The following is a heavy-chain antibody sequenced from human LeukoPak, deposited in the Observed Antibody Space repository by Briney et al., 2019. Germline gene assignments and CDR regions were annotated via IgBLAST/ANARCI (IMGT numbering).Heavy chain of an antibody. CDR1: GGTFSSYA. V-gene: IGHV1-2*02. D-gene: IGHD3-10*01. CDR2: INPNSGGT. J-gene: IGHJ4*02. Sequence: RASVKVSCKASGGTFSSYAISWVRQAPGQGLEWMGWINPNSGGTKYAQKVQDRVTMTRDTSISTAYMELSSLTSDDTAVYYCAIRSFYGSGSYYYPLNYWGQGTLVTVSS. CDR3: AIRSFYGSGSYYYPLNY.